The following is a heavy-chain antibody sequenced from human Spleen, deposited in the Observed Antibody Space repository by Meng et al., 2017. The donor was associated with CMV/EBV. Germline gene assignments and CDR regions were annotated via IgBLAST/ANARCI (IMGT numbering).Heavy chain of an antibody. CDR3: AREEGYGDYRYNWFDP. D-gene: IGHD4-17*01. CDR1: GGSVSSGSYY. J-gene: IGHJ5*02. V-gene: IGHV4-61*01. CDR2: VSYRGGN. Sequence: SETLSLTCTVSGGSVSSGSYYWNWLRQPPGKRPEWIAFVSYRGGNKYNPSLKSRVTMSIDTSKNQFSLKLSSVTAADTAVYYCAREEGYGDYRYNWFDPWGQGTLVTVSS.